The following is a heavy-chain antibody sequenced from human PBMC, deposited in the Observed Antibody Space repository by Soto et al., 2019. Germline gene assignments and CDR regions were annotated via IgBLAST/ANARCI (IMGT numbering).Heavy chain of an antibody. CDR3: ARVGVAATLGGSGWFDP. D-gene: IGHD2-15*01. CDR1: GFTVSSNY. V-gene: IGHV3-53*02. J-gene: IGHJ5*02. CDR2: IYSGGST. Sequence: EVQLVETGGGLIQPGGSLRLSCAASGFTVSSNYMSGVRQAPGRGLEGVSVIYSGGSTYYADSVKGRFTISRDNSKNTLYLQMNSLRAEDTAVYYCARVGVAATLGGSGWFDPWGQGTLVTVSS.